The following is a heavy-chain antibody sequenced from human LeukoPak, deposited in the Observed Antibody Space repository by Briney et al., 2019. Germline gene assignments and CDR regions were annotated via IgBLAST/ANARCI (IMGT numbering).Heavy chain of an antibody. Sequence: GGSLRLSCAASGFTFSSYAMSWVRQAPGKGLEWVSSISSSSSYIYYADSVKGRFTISRDNAKNSLYPQMNSLRAEDTAVYYCARETSWAYGMDVWGQGTTVTVSS. CDR1: GFTFSSYA. J-gene: IGHJ6*02. CDR2: ISSSSSYI. V-gene: IGHV3-21*01. CDR3: ARETSWAYGMDV.